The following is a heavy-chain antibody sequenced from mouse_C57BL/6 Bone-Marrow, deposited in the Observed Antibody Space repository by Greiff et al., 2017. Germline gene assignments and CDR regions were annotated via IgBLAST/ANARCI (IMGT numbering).Heavy chain of an antibody. D-gene: IGHD3-2*02. CDR3: AREVRQLRLSWFAY. Sequence: QVQLQQSGPELVKPGASVKISCKASGYAFSSSWMNWVKQRPGKGLEWIGRIYPGDGDTNYNGKFKGKATLTADKSSSTAYMQLSSLTSEDSAVYFCAREVRQLRLSWFAYWGQGTLVTVSA. CDR2: IYPGDGDT. J-gene: IGHJ3*01. CDR1: GYAFSSSW. V-gene: IGHV1-82*01.